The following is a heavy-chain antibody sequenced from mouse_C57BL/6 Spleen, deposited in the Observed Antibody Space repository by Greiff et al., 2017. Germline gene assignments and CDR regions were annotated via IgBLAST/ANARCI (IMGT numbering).Heavy chain of an antibody. V-gene: IGHV14-4*01. CDR2: IDPENGDT. Sequence: EVQLQQSGAELVRPGASVKLSCTASGFNIKDDYMHWVKQRPEQGLEWIGWIDPENGDTEYASKFQGKATITADTSSNTAYLQLSSLTSEDTAVYYGTTSDYYGSSGYFDYWGQGTTLTVSS. CDR3: TTSDYYGSSGYFDY. D-gene: IGHD1-1*01. CDR1: GFNIKDDY. J-gene: IGHJ2*01.